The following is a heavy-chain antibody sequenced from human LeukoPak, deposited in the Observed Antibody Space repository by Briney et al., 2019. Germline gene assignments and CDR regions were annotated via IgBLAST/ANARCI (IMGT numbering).Heavy chain of an antibody. CDR1: GYTFSSHG. CDR3: ARVGRGYGDFNWFDP. CDR2: IIPIFGTA. Sequence: SVKVSCKASGYTFSSHGISWVRRAPGQGLEWMGGIIPIFGTANYAQKFQGRVTITADESTSTAYMELSSLRSEDTAVYYCARVGRGYGDFNWFDPWGQGTLVTVSS. J-gene: IGHJ5*02. V-gene: IGHV1-69*13. D-gene: IGHD4-17*01.